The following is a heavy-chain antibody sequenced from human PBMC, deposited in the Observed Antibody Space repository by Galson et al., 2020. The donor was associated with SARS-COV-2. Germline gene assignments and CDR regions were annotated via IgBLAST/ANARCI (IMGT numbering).Heavy chain of an antibody. V-gene: IGHV1-18*01. CDR1: GYTFTSYG. CDR3: ARDSSGIAAAPSFPY. Sequence: ASVKVSCKASGYTFTSYGISWVRQAPGQGLEWMGWISAYNGNTNYAQKLQGRVTMTTDTSTSTAYMELRSLRSDDTAVYYCARDSSGIAAAPSFPYWGQGTLVTVSS. CDR2: ISAYNGNT. D-gene: IGHD6-13*01. J-gene: IGHJ4*02.